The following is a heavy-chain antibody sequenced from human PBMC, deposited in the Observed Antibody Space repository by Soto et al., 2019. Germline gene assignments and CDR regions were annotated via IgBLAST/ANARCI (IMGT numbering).Heavy chain of an antibody. D-gene: IGHD3-10*01. CDR2: ISGSGGST. J-gene: IGHJ4*02. Sequence: EVQLLESGGGLVQPGGSLRLSCAASGFTFSSYAMSWVRQAPGKGLEWVSAISGSGGSTYYADSVKGRFTISRDNSKNTLYLQMNSLRVEDTAVYYCAKKRNYYGSGSYYNGLDYWGQGTLVTVSS. V-gene: IGHV3-23*01. CDR3: AKKRNYYGSGSYYNGLDY. CDR1: GFTFSSYA.